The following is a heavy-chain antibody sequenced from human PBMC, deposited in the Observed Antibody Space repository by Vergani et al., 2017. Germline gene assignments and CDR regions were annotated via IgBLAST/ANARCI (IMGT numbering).Heavy chain of an antibody. Sequence: QMQLVQSGAEVKKTGSSVKVSCKASGYTFTYRYLHWVRQAPGQGLEWMGRIIPIFGTANYAQKFQGRVTITADESTSTAYMELSSLRSEDTAVYYCARVVVAAAGGTWFDPWGQGTLVTVSS. V-gene: IGHV1-69*18. CDR2: IIPIFGTA. CDR3: ARVVVAAAGGTWFDP. CDR1: GYTFTYRY. J-gene: IGHJ5*02. D-gene: IGHD2-15*01.